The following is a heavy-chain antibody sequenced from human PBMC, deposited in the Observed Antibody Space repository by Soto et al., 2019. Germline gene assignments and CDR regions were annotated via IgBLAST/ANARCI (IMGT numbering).Heavy chain of an antibody. CDR3: ARDSTAFYYGSGSYPDNNWFDP. D-gene: IGHD3-10*01. V-gene: IGHV1-18*01. CDR2: ISAYNGNT. Sequence: GASVKVSCKASGYTFTSYGISWVRQAPGQGLEWMGWISAYNGNTNYAQKLQGRVTMTTDTSTSTAYMELRSLRSDDTAVYYCARDSTAFYYGSGSYPDNNWFDPWGQGTLVTVSS. CDR1: GYTFTSYG. J-gene: IGHJ5*02.